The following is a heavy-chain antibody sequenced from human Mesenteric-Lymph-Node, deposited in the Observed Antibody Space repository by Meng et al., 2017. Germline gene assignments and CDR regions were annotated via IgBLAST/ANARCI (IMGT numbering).Heavy chain of an antibody. J-gene: IGHJ4*02. CDR2: IYPGDSDT. Sequence: GESLKISCKVSGYSFTSYWIGWVRQMPGKGLEWMGIIYPGDSDTRYSPSFQGQVTISADKSINTAYLQWSSLKATDTATYYCARGLAVAADSWGQGTLVTVSS. CDR3: ARGLAVAADS. V-gene: IGHV5-51*01. D-gene: IGHD6-19*01. CDR1: GYSFTSYW.